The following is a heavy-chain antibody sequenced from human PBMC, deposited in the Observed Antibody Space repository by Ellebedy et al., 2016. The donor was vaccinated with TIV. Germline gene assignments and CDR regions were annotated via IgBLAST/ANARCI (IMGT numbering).Heavy chain of an antibody. Sequence: PGGSLRLSCKGSGYSFISYWIGWVRQMPGKGLEWMGIIYPGDSDTRYSPSFHGQVTISDDKSISTAYLQWNSLKASDTAMYYCATRPSDEDDAFDIWGQGTMVTVSS. CDR3: ATRPSDEDDAFDI. J-gene: IGHJ3*02. CDR2: IYPGDSDT. V-gene: IGHV5-51*01. CDR1: GYSFISYW.